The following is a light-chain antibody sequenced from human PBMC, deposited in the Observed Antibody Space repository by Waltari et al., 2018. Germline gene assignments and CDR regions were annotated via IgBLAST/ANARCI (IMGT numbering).Light chain of an antibody. CDR1: TSAVGVYDS. J-gene: IGLJ1*01. Sequence: QSALTQPASVSGSPGQSIAISCTGPTSAVGVYDSVSWYQPHPGNAPKLVLYGVTNRPSGVSNRFSGSKSGNTAYLTISGLQAEDEADYYCCAYTSSSVSYVFGTGTKVTVL. V-gene: IGLV2-14*01. CDR3: CAYTSSSVSYV. CDR2: GVT.